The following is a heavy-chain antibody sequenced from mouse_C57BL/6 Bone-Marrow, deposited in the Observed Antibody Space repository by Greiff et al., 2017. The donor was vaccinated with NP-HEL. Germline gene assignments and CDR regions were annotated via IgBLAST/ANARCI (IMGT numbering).Heavy chain of an antibody. Sequence: EVKLMESGGGLVKPGGSLKLSCAASGFTFSDYGMHWVRQAPEKGLEWVAYISSGSSTIYYADTVKGRFTISRDNATNTLFQKMTSLRSEDTAMYYCARKFLYYDFFAYWGQGTLVTVSA. CDR2: ISSGSSTI. J-gene: IGHJ3*01. D-gene: IGHD2-4*01. V-gene: IGHV5-17*01. CDR1: GFTFSDYG. CDR3: ARKFLYYDFFAY.